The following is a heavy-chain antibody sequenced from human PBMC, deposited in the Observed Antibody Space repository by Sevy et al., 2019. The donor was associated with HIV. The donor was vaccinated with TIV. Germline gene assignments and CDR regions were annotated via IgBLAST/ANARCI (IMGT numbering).Heavy chain of an antibody. Sequence: SETLSLTCVVYGGSFSGYYWSWIRQPPGKGLEWIGEINHSGSTNYNPSLKSRVTISVDTSKNQFSLKLSSVTAADTAVYYCASSVRGVLHYYYGMDVWGQGTTVTVSS. CDR2: INHSGST. J-gene: IGHJ6*02. CDR1: GGSFSGYY. V-gene: IGHV4-34*01. CDR3: ASSVRGVLHYYYGMDV. D-gene: IGHD3-10*01.